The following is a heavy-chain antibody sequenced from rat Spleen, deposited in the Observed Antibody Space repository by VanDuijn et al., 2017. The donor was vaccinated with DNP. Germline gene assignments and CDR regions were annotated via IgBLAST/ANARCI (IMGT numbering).Heavy chain of an antibody. CDR1: GFTFSDYN. V-gene: IGHV5-7*01. CDR3: IRWNSGHFDY. J-gene: IGHJ2*01. D-gene: IGHD4-3*01. CDR2: SSYDGSRV. Sequence: EVQLVESGGGLVQPGRSLKLSCAVSGFTFSDYNMAWVRQAPKKGLEWVASSSYDGSRVHYRDSVKGRFTISRDNAKSTLYLQMNSLRSEDMATYYCIRWNSGHFDYWGQGVMVTVSS.